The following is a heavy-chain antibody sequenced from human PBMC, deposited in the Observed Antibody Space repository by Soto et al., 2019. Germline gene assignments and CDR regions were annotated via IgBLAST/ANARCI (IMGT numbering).Heavy chain of an antibody. CDR3: ARGDSTGCSNGVCSFFYNHDMDV. J-gene: IGHJ6*02. V-gene: IGHV1-2*04. D-gene: IGHD2-8*01. Sequence: ASVKVSCKASGSSFTDYHIRWVRQAPGQGLEWLGRINPKSGGTSTAQKFQGWVTMTTDTSISTASMELTRLTSDDTAIYYCARGDSTGCSNGVCSFFYNHDMDVWGQGTTVTVSS. CDR1: GSSFTDYH. CDR2: INPKSGGT.